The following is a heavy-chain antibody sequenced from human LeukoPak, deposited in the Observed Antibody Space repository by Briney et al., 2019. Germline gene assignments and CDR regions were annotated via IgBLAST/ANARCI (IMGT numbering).Heavy chain of an antibody. CDR1: GFTFSSYS. CDR3: AKDSSHYYYYMDV. Sequence: GGSLRLSCAASGFTFSSYSMNWVRQAPGKGLEWVSYISSSSSTIYYADSVKGRFTISRDNAKNSLYLQMNSLRAEDTAVYYCAKDSSHYYYYMDVWGKGTTVTISS. D-gene: IGHD2-15*01. CDR2: ISSSSSTI. V-gene: IGHV3-48*01. J-gene: IGHJ6*03.